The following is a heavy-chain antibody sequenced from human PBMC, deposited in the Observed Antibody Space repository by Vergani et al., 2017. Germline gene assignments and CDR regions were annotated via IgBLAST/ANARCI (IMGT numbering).Heavy chain of an antibody. CDR2: ISSSSSYI. J-gene: IGHJ4*02. CDR3: AKADYDSSGYLDY. V-gene: IGHV3-21*01. Sequence: EVQLVESGGGLVKPGGSLRLSCAASGFTFSSYSMNWVRQAPGKGLEWVSSISSSSSYIYYEDSVKGRFTISRDNSKNTLYLQMNSLRAEDTAVYYCAKADYDSSGYLDYWGQGTLVTVSS. CDR1: GFTFSSYS. D-gene: IGHD3-22*01.